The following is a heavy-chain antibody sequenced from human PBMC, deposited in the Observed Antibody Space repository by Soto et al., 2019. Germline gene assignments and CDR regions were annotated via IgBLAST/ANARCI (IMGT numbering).Heavy chain of an antibody. CDR1: GYGFTTYG. V-gene: IGHV1-18*01. Sequence: QVHLVQSGAEVKKPGASVKVSCKGSGYGFTTYGITWVRQAPGQGLERMAWISAHNGNTNYAQKLQGSVTVTRDTSTSTAYRELRSLRSDDTAVYYCARGRYGDYWGQGALVTVSS. D-gene: IGHD1-1*01. J-gene: IGHJ4*02. CDR2: ISAHNGNT. CDR3: ARGRYGDY.